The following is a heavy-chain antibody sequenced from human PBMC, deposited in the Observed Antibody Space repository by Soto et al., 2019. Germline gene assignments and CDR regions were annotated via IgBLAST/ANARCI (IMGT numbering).Heavy chain of an antibody. V-gene: IGHV1-69*13. Sequence: ASVKVSCKASGGTFSSYAISWVRQAPGQGLEWMGGIIPIFGTANYAQKFQGRVTITADESTSTAYMELSSLRSEDAAVYYCARRFLYGMDVWGQGTTVTVSS. CDR1: GGTFSSYA. J-gene: IGHJ6*02. CDR2: IIPIFGTA. CDR3: ARRFLYGMDV.